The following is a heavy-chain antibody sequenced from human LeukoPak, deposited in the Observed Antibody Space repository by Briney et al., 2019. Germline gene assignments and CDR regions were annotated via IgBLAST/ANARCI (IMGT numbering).Heavy chain of an antibody. V-gene: IGHV3-30*03. Sequence: GRSLRLSCAASGFTFSSHGMHWVRQAPSKGLEWVTFISYDGSNKYYADSVKGRFTISRDNSKNTLFLQMNSLRAEDTAVYYCARQHTAATAFDYWGQGTLVTVSS. D-gene: IGHD6-13*01. CDR2: ISYDGSNK. CDR3: ARQHTAATAFDY. CDR1: GFTFSSHG. J-gene: IGHJ4*02.